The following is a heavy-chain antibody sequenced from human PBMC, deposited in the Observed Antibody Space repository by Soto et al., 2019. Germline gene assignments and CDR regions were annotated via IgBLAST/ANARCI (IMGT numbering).Heavy chain of an antibody. CDR3: ARSGYSYGPNPLLY. D-gene: IGHD5-18*01. CDR2: IYYSGST. Sequence: QVQLQESGPGLVKPSQTLSLTCTVSGGSISSGGYWSWIRQHPGKGLEWIGYIYYSGSTYYNPSLKRRVTISVDPSKNQFSLKLSSVTAADTAVYYCARSGYSYGPNPLLYWGQGTLVTVSS. CDR1: GGSISSGGY. J-gene: IGHJ4*02. V-gene: IGHV4-31*03.